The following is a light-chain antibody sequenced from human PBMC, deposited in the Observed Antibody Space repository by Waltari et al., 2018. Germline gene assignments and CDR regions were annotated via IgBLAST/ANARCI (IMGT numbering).Light chain of an antibody. Sequence: EIVLTQSPGTLSLSPGERAILSCRASQSVSSNYLAWYQQKPGQAPRLLIHGASSRATGIPDRFSGSGSGTDFTLSISRLEPEDFAVYYCQQYGGSSMYTFGQGTKLEIK. CDR3: QQYGGSSMYT. V-gene: IGKV3-20*01. J-gene: IGKJ2*01. CDR1: QSVSSNY. CDR2: GAS.